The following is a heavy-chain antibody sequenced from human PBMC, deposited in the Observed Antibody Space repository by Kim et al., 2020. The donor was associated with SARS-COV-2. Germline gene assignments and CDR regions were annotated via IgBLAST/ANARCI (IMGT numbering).Heavy chain of an antibody. CDR2: IYYSGST. V-gene: IGHV4-59*13. Sequence: SETLSLTCTVSGGSISSYYWIWIQQPPGKGLEWIGYIYYSGSTNYNPSLKSRVTVSVDMSKNQFFLNLSSVTGADTAVYYCARGDHAYYGLDVWGQGTPVTVSS. D-gene: IGHD2-21*02. CDR3: ARGDHAYYGLDV. J-gene: IGHJ6*02. CDR1: GGSISSYY.